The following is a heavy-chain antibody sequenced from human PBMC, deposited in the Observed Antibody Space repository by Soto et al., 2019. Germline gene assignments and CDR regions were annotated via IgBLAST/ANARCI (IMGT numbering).Heavy chain of an antibody. CDR3: ARGFVDSSGYFYY. J-gene: IGHJ4*02. CDR2: INAGNGNT. D-gene: IGHD3-22*01. V-gene: IGHV1-3*05. CDR1: GYTFTSYA. Sequence: QVQLVQSGAEEKKPGASVKVSCKASGYTFTSYAMHWVRQAPGQRLEWMGWINAGNGNTKYSQKFQGRVTITRDTSACTAYMELSSLRSEDTAVYYCARGFVDSSGYFYYWGQGTLVTVSS.